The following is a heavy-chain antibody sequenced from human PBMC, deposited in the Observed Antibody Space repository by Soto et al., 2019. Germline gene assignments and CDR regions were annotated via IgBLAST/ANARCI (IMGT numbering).Heavy chain of an antibody. CDR3: ARDKTGTTSPSWFDP. V-gene: IGHV3-48*02. Sequence: GGSLRLSCAASGFTFSSYSMNWVRQAPGKGLEWVSYISSSSSTIYYADSVKGRFTISRDNAKNSLYLQMNSLRDEDTAVYYCARDKTGTTSPSWFDPWGQGTLVTVSS. J-gene: IGHJ5*02. D-gene: IGHD1-7*01. CDR2: ISSSSSTI. CDR1: GFTFSSYS.